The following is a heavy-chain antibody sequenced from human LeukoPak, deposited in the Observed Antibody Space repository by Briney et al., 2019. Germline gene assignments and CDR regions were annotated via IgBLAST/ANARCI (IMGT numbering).Heavy chain of an antibody. CDR1: GFTFSNYG. V-gene: IGHV3-30*03. J-gene: IGHJ4*02. CDR3: ARGGFVGATRYFDY. CDR2: ISYDGNK. Sequence: PGGSLRLSCAASGFTFSNYGIHWVRQAPGKGLEWVAVISYDGNKYYADSVKGRFTISRDNSKNSLYLQMNSLRAEDTAVYYCARGGFVGATRYFDYWGQGTLVTVSS. D-gene: IGHD1-26*01.